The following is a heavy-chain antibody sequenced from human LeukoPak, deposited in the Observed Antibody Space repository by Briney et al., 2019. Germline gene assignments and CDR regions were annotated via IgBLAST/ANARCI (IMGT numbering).Heavy chain of an antibody. CDR2: ISAYNGNT. J-gene: IGHJ4*02. Sequence: ASVKVSCKASGYTFTSYGISWVRQAPGQGLEWMGWISAYNGNTNYAQKLQGRVTMTTDTSTGTAYMELRSLRSDDTAVYYCARAEAYCSSTSCYLGDYWGQGTLVTVSS. D-gene: IGHD2-2*01. CDR3: ARAEAYCSSTSCYLGDY. CDR1: GYTFTSYG. V-gene: IGHV1-18*01.